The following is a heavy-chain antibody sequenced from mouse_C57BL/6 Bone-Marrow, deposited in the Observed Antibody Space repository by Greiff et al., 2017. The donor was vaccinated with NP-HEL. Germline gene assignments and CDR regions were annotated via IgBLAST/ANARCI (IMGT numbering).Heavy chain of an antibody. CDR1: GFTFSDYY. J-gene: IGHJ4*01. CDR3: ARHGYYGNGYYAMDY. CDR2: ISNGGGST. V-gene: IGHV5-12*01. Sequence: EVKVEESGGGLVQPGGSLKLSCAASGFTFSDYYMYWVRQTPEKRLEWVAYISNGGGSTYYPDTVKGRFTISRDNAKNTLYLQMSRLKSEDTAMYYCARHGYYGNGYYAMDYWGQGTSVTVSS. D-gene: IGHD2-1*01.